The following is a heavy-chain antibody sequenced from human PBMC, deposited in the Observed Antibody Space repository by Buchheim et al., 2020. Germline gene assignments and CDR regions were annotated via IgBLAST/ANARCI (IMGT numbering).Heavy chain of an antibody. CDR1: GGSISGYY. CDR2: FSFSGGS. D-gene: IGHD6-19*01. CDR3: ARDALVGGWPIFDH. V-gene: IGHV4-59*01. Sequence: QVQLQESGPGLVKPSETLSLSCTVSGGSISGYYYSCIRLSPGKGLEWIGHFSFSGGSSYNPSLKSRVTISADTAKNQLSLKLTSVSAADTAVYYCARDALVGGWPIFDHWGQGTL. J-gene: IGHJ4*02.